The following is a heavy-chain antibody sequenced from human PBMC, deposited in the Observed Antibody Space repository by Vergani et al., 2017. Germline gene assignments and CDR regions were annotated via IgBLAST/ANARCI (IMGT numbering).Heavy chain of an antibody. CDR3: ADRYGEPPFDY. CDR1: GFSLSTSGLG. Sequence: QITLQESGPTLVKPTQPLTLTFPFSGFSLSTSGLGVGWIRQPPGKALEWLALIYWDDDKRYSPSLTSRLTITKDTSKNQVVLTMTNMDPVDTATYYCADRYGEPPFDYWGQGTLVTVSS. V-gene: IGHV2-5*02. J-gene: IGHJ4*02. D-gene: IGHD4-17*01. CDR2: IYWDDDK.